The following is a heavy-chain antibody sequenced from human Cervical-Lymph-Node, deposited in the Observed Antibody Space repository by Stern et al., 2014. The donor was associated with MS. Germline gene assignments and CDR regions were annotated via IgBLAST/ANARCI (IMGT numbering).Heavy chain of an antibody. CDR2: ISFDGAKT. V-gene: IGHV3-30*03. D-gene: IGHD6-19*01. CDR1: GFAFSTYG. Sequence: VQLVESGGGVVQPGRSLRLSCSPSGFAFSTYGMHWVRQAPGKGLEWVAVISFDGAKTYYADSVTCRFTISRDNPKNTLYLQMKSLRGEDTAVYYCARGSDWYPLDYWGQGTLVTVSS. J-gene: IGHJ4*02. CDR3: ARGSDWYPLDY.